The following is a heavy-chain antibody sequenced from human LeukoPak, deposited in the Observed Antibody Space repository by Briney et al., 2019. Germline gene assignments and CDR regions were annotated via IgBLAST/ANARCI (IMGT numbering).Heavy chain of an antibody. CDR3: ARAYPSSYGSGSPVLDY. D-gene: IGHD3-10*01. J-gene: IGHJ4*02. Sequence: GGSLRLSCAASGFTFSSYDMHWVRQATGKGLEWVSLIGTAGNTYYPGSVKGRFTISRENAKTSLYLQMNSLRAGDTAVYYCARAYPSSYGSGSPVLDYWGQGTLVTVSS. CDR1: GFTFSSYD. V-gene: IGHV3-13*01. CDR2: IGTAGNT.